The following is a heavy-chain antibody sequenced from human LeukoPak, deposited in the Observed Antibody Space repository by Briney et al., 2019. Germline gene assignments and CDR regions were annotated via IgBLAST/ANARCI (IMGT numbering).Heavy chain of an antibody. D-gene: IGHD1-7*01. CDR1: GFTLSTYN. CDR3: ARDRDWNSGFDY. J-gene: IGHJ4*02. CDR2: ISTSSSYI. V-gene: IGHV3-21*01. Sequence: GGSLRLSCAASGFTLSTYNMKWVRQAPRRGLEWVSSISTSSSYIYYADSVKGRFTISRDNARNSLYLQMNSLRAEDTAVYYCARDRDWNSGFDYWGQGTLVTVSS.